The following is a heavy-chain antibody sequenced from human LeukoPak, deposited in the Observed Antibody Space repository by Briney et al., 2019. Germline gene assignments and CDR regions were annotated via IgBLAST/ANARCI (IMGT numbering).Heavy chain of an antibody. CDR1: GFTFSSYA. V-gene: IGHV3-30-3*01. J-gene: IGHJ4*02. CDR2: ISYDGSNK. CDR3: ARDVGDCSGGSCSSNFDY. D-gene: IGHD2-15*01. Sequence: GGSLRLSCAASGFTFSSYAMHWVRQAPGKGLEWVAVISYDGSNKYYADSVKGRFTISRDNSKNTLYLQMNSLRAEDTAVYYCARDVGDCSGGSCSSNFDYWGQGTLVTVSS.